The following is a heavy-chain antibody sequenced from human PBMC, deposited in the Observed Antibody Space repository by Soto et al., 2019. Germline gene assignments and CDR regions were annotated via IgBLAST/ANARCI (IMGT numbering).Heavy chain of an antibody. CDR1: GYTFTSYD. CDR3: AVRVSAPTAYYYYGMDV. V-gene: IGHV1-8*01. CDR2: MNPNSGNT. J-gene: IGHJ6*02. D-gene: IGHD2-21*02. Sequence: QVQLVQSGAEVKKPGASVKVSCKASGYTFTSYDINWVRQATGQGLEWMGWMNPNSGNTGYAQKFQGRFTMTRNTSISTAYMELSSLRSEATAVYSCAVRVSAPTAYYYYGMDVWGQGSTVTVSS.